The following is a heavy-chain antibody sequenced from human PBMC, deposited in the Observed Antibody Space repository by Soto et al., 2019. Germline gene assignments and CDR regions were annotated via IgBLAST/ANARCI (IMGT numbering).Heavy chain of an antibody. V-gene: IGHV4-31*03. CDR3: ARLRQQLIFTYYYYYGMDV. D-gene: IGHD6-13*01. Sequence: SETLSLTCTVSGGSISSGGYYWSWIRQHPGKGLEWIGYIYYSGSTYYNPSLKSRVTISVDTSKNQFSLKLSSVTAADTAVYYCARLRQQLIFTYYYYYGMDVWGQGTTVTVSS. CDR1: GGSISSGGYY. CDR2: IYYSGST. J-gene: IGHJ6*02.